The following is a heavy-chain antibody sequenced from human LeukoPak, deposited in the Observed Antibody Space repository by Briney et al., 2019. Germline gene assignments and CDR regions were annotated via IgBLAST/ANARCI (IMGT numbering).Heavy chain of an antibody. CDR2: TVGGRPDT. V-gene: IGHV3-23*01. CDR1: GFTFSSYG. CDR3: TKAPVRSCTGTFCYPFDY. D-gene: IGHD2-8*02. Sequence: GGSLRLSCAASGFTFSSYGMSWVRQAPGKGLEWVSATVGGRPDTYHADSVRGRFTVSRDNSMNTLYLQMNSLRVEDTAVYYCTKAPVRSCTGTFCYPFDYWGQGILVTVSS. J-gene: IGHJ4*02.